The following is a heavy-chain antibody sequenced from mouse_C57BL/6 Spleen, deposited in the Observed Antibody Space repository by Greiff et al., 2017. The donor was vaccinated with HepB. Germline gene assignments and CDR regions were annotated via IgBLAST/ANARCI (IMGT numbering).Heavy chain of an antibody. V-gene: IGHV1-80*01. Sequence: VQLQQSGAELVKPGASVKISCKASGYAFSSYWMNWVKQRPGKGLEWIGQIYPGDGDTNYNGKFKGKATLTADKSSSTAYMQLSSLTSKDSAVYFCAHSPRGYGSAYWGQGTLVTVSA. CDR3: AHSPRGYGSAY. D-gene: IGHD1-1*01. J-gene: IGHJ3*01. CDR2: IYPGDGDT. CDR1: GYAFSSYW.